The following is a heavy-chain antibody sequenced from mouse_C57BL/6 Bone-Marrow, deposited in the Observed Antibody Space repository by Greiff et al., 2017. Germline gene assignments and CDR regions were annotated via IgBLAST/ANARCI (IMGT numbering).Heavy chain of an antibody. J-gene: IGHJ4*01. V-gene: IGHV5-6*01. CDR2: ISSGGSYT. D-gene: IGHD3-1*01. CDR1: GFTFSSYG. CDR3: ARLPRDYAMDY. Sequence: EVNVVESGGDLVKPGGSLKLSCAASGFTFSSYGMSWVRQTPDKRLEWVATISSGGSYTYYPDSVKGRFTISRDNAKNTLYLQMSSLKSEDTAMYYCARLPRDYAMDYWGQGTSVTVSS.